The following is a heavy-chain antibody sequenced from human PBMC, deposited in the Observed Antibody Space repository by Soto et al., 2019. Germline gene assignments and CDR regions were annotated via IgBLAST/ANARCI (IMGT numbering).Heavy chain of an antibody. CDR1: GGSIRNGDDY. CDR2: VYYSGTT. D-gene: IGHD1-26*01. Sequence: PSETLSLTCTVSGGSIRNGDDYWGWHRQPPGKGLEWIGYVYYSGTTYSHPSLNSRVSISVDTSENQFSLRLTSVTAADTAVYYCVTVNLVGAAYYFDYWGPGTLVTVSS. J-gene: IGHJ4*02. CDR3: VTVNLVGAAYYFDY. V-gene: IGHV4-30-4*01.